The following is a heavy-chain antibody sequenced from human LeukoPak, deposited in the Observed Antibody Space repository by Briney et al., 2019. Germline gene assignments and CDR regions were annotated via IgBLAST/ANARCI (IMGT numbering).Heavy chain of an antibody. V-gene: IGHV3-23*01. CDR1: GFTFSSYA. CDR3: AKGEAFVVVPAATFDY. CDR2: ISGSGGST. Sequence: GGSLRLSCAASGFTFSSYAMSWVRQAPGKGLEWVSAISGSGGSTYYADSVKGRFTISRDNSKNTLYLQMNSLRAEDTAVYYCAKGEAFVVVPAATFDYWGQGTLVTVSS. J-gene: IGHJ4*02. D-gene: IGHD2-2*01.